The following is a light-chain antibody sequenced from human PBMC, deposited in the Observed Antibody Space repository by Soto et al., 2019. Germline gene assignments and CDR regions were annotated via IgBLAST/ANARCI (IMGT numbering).Light chain of an antibody. CDR1: QSVLHSSNDKNY. V-gene: IGKV4-1*01. CDR3: QQYYSTPFT. CDR2: WAS. Sequence: DIVMTQSPDSLAVSLGERATINCKSSQSVLHSSNDKNYLAWYQHMPGQSPKLLIYWASTRESGVPDRFSGSGSGTDFTLTISSLQAEDVAVYYCQQYYSTPFTFGPGTKVDIK. J-gene: IGKJ3*01.